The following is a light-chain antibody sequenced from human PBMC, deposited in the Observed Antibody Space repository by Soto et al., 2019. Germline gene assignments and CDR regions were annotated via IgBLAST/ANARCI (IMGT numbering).Light chain of an antibody. J-gene: IGKJ1*01. V-gene: IGKV3-20*01. CDR3: QQCGSSPWT. Sequence: EIVLTQSPGTLSLSPGERATLSCIASQSVSSYYLAWYQQKPGQAPRLLIYAASSRATGIPDRFSGGGSGTDFTLTISRLEPEDFAVYYCQQCGSSPWTFGQGTKVDIK. CDR2: AAS. CDR1: QSVSSYY.